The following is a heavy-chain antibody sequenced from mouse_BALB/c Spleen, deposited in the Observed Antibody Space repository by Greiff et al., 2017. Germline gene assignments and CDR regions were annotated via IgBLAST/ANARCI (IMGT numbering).Heavy chain of an antibody. Sequence: EVMLVESGGGLVKPGGSLKLSCAASGFTFSSYAMSWVRQTPEKRLEWVASISSGGSTYYPDSVKGRFTISRDNARNILYLQMSSLRSEDTAMYYCAREEGVYYGYDYWGQGTTLTVSS. CDR1: GFTFSSYA. CDR3: AREEGVYYGYDY. D-gene: IGHD1-2*01. V-gene: IGHV5-6-5*01. J-gene: IGHJ2*01. CDR2: ISSGGST.